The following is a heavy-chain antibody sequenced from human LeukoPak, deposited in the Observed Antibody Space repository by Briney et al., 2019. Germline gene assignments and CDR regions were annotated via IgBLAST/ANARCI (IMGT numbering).Heavy chain of an antibody. CDR1: GFIFHTYA. CDR3: ARRTGALCTKSICRFDS. D-gene: IGHD2-8*01. Sequence: GGSLRLSCAASGFIFHTYAMRWVRQPPGKGLEWVSTITASGNYTAYADSVKGRFTISRDSSKNTVYLQMNSLRAEDTAVYYCARRTGALCTKSICRFDSWGQGTLVAVSS. V-gene: IGHV3-23*01. CDR2: ITASGNYT. J-gene: IGHJ4*02.